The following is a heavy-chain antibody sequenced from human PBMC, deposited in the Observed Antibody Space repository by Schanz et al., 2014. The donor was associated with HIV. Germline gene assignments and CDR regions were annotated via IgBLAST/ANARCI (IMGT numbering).Heavy chain of an antibody. CDR2: INHSGNT. Sequence: QVQLQQWGAGLLKPSETLSLTCVVYGGSFSAYYWSWIRQPPGKGLGWIGKINHSGNTNYNPSLKSGVPKPESPPSALFSLRLGSVPAADAAIYYCARQIRKQQPDYWGQGALVTVSS. V-gene: IGHV4-34*01. J-gene: IGHJ4*02. D-gene: IGHD6-13*01. CDR1: GGSFSAYY. CDR3: ARQIRKQQPDY.